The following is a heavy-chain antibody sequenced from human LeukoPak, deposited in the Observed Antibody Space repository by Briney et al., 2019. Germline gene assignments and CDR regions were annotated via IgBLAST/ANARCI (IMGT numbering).Heavy chain of an antibody. V-gene: IGHV4-39*01. D-gene: IGHD4-17*01. CDR3: ARPPDYRDYGAAFDC. CDR2: IYYSGST. J-gene: IGHJ4*02. CDR1: GGSISSNSYY. Sequence: NASVTLSLTCTVSGGSISSNSYYWGWIRQPPGKGLEWIGSIYYSGSTYYNPSLKSRVTISVDTSKNQFSLKLSSVTAADTAVYYCARPPDYRDYGAAFDCWGKGTLVTVSS.